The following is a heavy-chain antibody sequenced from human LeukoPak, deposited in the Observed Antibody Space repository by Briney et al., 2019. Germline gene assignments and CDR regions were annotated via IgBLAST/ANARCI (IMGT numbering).Heavy chain of an antibody. CDR1: GGTFTSYA. Sequence: SVKVSCKASGGTFTSYAISWVRQAPGQGLEWMGGIIPIFGTANYAQKFQGRVTITADESTSTAYMELSSLRSEDTAVYYCARALGRDGYNSDYWGQGTLVTVSS. J-gene: IGHJ4*02. CDR2: IIPIFGTA. V-gene: IGHV1-69*13. CDR3: ARALGRDGYNSDY. D-gene: IGHD5-24*01.